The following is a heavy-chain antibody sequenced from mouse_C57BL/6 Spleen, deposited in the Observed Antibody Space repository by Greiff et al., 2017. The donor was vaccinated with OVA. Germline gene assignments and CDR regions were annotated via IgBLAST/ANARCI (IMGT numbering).Heavy chain of an antibody. CDR1: GFTFSSYT. CDR2: ISGGGGNT. V-gene: IGHV5-9*01. Sequence: EVKVVESGGGLVKPGGSLKLSCAASGFTFSSYTMSWVRQTPEKRLEWVATISGGGGNTYYPDSVKGRFTISRDNAKNTLYLQMSSLRSEDTALYYCASQSYYYFDYWGQGTTLTVSS. D-gene: IGHD1-1*01. CDR3: ASQSYYYFDY. J-gene: IGHJ2*01.